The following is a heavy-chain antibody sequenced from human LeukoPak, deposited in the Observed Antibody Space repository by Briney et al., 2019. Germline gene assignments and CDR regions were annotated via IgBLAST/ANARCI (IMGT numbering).Heavy chain of an antibody. CDR1: GYSISSGYY. V-gene: IGHV4-38-2*01. CDR3: ARGGVFGVVINVDY. CDR2: IYHSGST. J-gene: IGHJ4*02. Sequence: SETLSLTCAVSGYSISSGYYWGWIRQPPGKGLEWIGSIYHSGSTYYNPSLKSRVTISVDTSKNQFSLKLSSVTAADTAVYYCARGGVFGVVINVDYWGQGTLVTVSS. D-gene: IGHD3-3*01.